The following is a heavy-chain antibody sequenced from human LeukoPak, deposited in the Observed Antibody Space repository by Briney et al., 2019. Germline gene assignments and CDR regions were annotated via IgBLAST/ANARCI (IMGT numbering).Heavy chain of an antibody. V-gene: IGHV4-30-2*01. CDR2: IYHSGST. J-gene: IGHJ4*02. CDR1: GGSISSGGFY. Sequence: PSETLSLTCTVSGGSISSGGFYWSWIRQPPGKGLEWIGYIYHSGSTYYNPSLKSRVTISVDRSKNQFSLKLNSVTAADTAVYYCARDGYCSSTSCYKQGTFDYWGQGTLVTVSS. CDR3: ARDGYCSSTSCYKQGTFDY. D-gene: IGHD2-2*02.